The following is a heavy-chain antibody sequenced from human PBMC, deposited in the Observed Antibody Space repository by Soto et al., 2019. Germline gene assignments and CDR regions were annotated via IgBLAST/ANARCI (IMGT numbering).Heavy chain of an antibody. J-gene: IGHJ6*02. V-gene: IGHV5-51*07. Sequence: AQKGSVKGCGDRLTRYWSGCVHPKHGKGLEWMGIIYPGDSDTRYSPSFQGQVTISADKSISTAYLQWSSLKASDTAMYYCARRRVAAPPCGMDVWGQGTTVTVSS. CDR2: IYPGDSDT. CDR3: ARRRVAAPPCGMDV. CDR1: GDRLTRYW. D-gene: IGHD6-6*01.